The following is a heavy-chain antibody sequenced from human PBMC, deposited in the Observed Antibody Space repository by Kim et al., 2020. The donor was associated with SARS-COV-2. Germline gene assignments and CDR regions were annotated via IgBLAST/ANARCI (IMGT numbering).Heavy chain of an antibody. D-gene: IGHD3-22*01. CDR3: ARYDSSGYYYY. Sequence: ANYAQEFQGRVTITADESTSTAYMELSSLRSEDTAVYYCARYDSSGYYYYWGQGTLVTVSS. CDR2: A. J-gene: IGHJ4*02. V-gene: IGHV1-69*01.